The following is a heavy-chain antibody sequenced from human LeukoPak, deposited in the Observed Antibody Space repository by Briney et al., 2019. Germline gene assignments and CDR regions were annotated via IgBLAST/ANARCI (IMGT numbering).Heavy chain of an antibody. CDR3: VTLGWFGEAYGMDA. D-gene: IGHD3-10*01. Sequence: GASVKVSCKVSGYTLTELSIHWVRQAPGKGLEWMGGFDPEDGETIYAQKFQGRVTMTEDTSTDTAYMELSSLRSEDTAVYYCVTLGWFGEAYGMDAWGQGTTVTVSS. J-gene: IGHJ6*02. V-gene: IGHV1-24*01. CDR2: FDPEDGET. CDR1: GYTLTELS.